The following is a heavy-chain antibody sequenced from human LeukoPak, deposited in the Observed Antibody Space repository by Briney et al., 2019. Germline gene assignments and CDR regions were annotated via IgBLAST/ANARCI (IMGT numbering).Heavy chain of an antibody. J-gene: IGHJ4*02. CDR1: GFPFNNYA. V-gene: IGHV3-30-3*01. CDR3: ARESALHGWTSAHFDY. D-gene: IGHD6-19*01. CDR2: ISNDGNTK. Sequence: PGGSLRLSCAASGFPFNNYAIHLVRQAPGKGLEWVAVISNDGNTKHYADSVKGRFTVSRDNSKNTLYLQLNGLRPDDTALYFCARESALHGWTSAHFDYWGQGTLVTVSS.